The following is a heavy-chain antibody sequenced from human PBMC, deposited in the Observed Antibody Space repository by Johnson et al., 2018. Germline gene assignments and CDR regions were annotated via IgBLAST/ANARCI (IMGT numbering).Heavy chain of an antibody. D-gene: IGHD6-25*01. Sequence: EVQLVESGGGLVQPGRSLRLSCTASGFTFGDDAMSWFRQAPGKGLEWVGLIRSKAYGGTTEYAASVKGRFTLSSDDSKSIAYLQMNSLNTDDTAVDYCTKCVHISAGLAPWFDPWVQGTLVTFSA. CDR3: TKCVHISAGLAPWFDP. J-gene: IGHJ5*02. CDR2: IRSKAYGGTT. CDR1: GFTFGDDA. V-gene: IGHV3-49*03.